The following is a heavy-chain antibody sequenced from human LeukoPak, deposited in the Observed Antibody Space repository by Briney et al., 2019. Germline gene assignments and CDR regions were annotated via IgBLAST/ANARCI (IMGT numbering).Heavy chain of an antibody. CDR2: IYHSGST. CDR1: GYSISSGYY. V-gene: IGHV4-38-2*02. J-gene: IGHJ6*03. D-gene: IGHD4-11*01. CDR3: ARSGVTTDYYYYMDV. Sequence: SETLSLTCTVSGYSISSGYYWGWIRQPPGKGLEWIGSIYHSGSTYYNPSLKSRVTISVDTSKNQFSLKLSSVTAADTAVYYCARSGVTTDYYYYMDVWGKGTTVTVSS.